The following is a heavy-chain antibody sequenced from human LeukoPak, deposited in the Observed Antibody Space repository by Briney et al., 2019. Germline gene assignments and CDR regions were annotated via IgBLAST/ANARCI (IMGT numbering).Heavy chain of an antibody. CDR2: IHSDGRTT. CDR1: GFTFSTTW. J-gene: IGHJ6*03. V-gene: IGHV3-74*01. Sequence: GGSLRLSCAASGFTFSTTWMHWVRQAPGKGLVWVSRIHSDGRTTIYADSVKGRFTISRDNAKNTLYLQMNSLRADDTAIYYCVRDNYYSMDVWGKGTTVTISS. CDR3: VRDNYYSMDV.